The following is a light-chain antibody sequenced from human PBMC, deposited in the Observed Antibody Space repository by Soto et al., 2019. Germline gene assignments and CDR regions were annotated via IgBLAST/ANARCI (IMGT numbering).Light chain of an antibody. V-gene: IGKV1-5*03. Sequence: DIQMTQSPSTLSASVGDRVTITCRASQSITDWLAWYQQKPGKAPKFLIYKASNLEGGVTSRFRGSGSGTEFTLNISSVQPDDFANSGCQYWDDYSWTFGQGTKVEIK. CDR3: QYWDDYSWT. CDR2: KAS. CDR1: QSITDW. J-gene: IGKJ1*01.